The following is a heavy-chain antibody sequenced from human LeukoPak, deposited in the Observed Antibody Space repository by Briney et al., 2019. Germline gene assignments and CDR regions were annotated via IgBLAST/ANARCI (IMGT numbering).Heavy chain of an antibody. V-gene: IGHV3-53*05. J-gene: IGHJ4*02. CDR3: ARDPYYYYSSGYSYYFDY. CDR1: GFTVSSNY. D-gene: IGHD3-22*01. Sequence: PGGSLRLSCAASGFTVSSNYMSWVRQAPGKGLEWVSVIYSGGSTFYADSVKGRFSISRDNSRNTLYLQMNSLRAEDTAVYYCARDPYYYYSSGYSYYFDYWGQGTLVSVSS. CDR2: IYSGGST.